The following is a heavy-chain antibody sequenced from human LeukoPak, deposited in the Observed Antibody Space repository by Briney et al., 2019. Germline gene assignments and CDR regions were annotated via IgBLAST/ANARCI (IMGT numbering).Heavy chain of an antibody. D-gene: IGHD4-23*01. CDR3: ARDGLAYGGTPD. Sequence: PSETLSLTCTVSGGSISSYYWSWIRQPPGKGLEWIGYIYYSGSTNYNPSLKSRVTISVDTSKNQFSLKLSSVTAVDTAVYYCARDGLAYGGTPDWGQGTLVTVSS. J-gene: IGHJ4*02. CDR1: GGSISSYY. V-gene: IGHV4-59*01. CDR2: IYYSGST.